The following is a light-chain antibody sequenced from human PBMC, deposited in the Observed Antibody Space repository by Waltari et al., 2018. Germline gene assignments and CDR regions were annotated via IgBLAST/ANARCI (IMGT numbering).Light chain of an antibody. J-gene: IGLJ1*01. CDR1: PLQKQT. CDR2: KDT. V-gene: IGLV3-25*03. Sequence: SYELTQPPTVSVSPGHTARITSSGDPLQKQTVYWYQQKPGQAPGLMIYKDTERPSGIPERFSGSSSGTTVTLTISGVQAEDEADYYCQSSDTNCTHVFGIGTKVTVL. CDR3: QSSDTNCTHV.